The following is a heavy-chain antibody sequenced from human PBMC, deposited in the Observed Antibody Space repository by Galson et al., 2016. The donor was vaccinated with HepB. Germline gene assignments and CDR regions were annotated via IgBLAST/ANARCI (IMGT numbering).Heavy chain of an antibody. CDR3: ARSRFLEWVFLDY. CDR1: GYTFTGYQ. CDR2: INPNNSDT. V-gene: IGHV1-2*04. Sequence: SVKVSCRASGYTFTGYQMHWVRQAPGQGLEWMGWINPNNSDTNFAQKFQGSVTMTRDKSIRTAYMELSRLRSDDTAVYYCARSRFLEWVFLDYWGQGTLVTVSS. J-gene: IGHJ4*02. D-gene: IGHD3-3*01.